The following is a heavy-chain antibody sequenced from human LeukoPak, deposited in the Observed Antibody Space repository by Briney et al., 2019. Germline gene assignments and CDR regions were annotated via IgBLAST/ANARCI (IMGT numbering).Heavy chain of an antibody. V-gene: IGHV1-2*02. Sequence: EASVKVSCKASGGTFSSYAISWVRQAPGQGLEWMGWINPNSGGTNYAQKFQGRVIMTRDTSIRTAYMELSSLRSDDTALYYCARDFNTPSLDYWGQGTLVTVSS. D-gene: IGHD2/OR15-2a*01. CDR2: INPNSGGT. CDR3: ARDFNTPSLDY. J-gene: IGHJ4*02. CDR1: GGTFSSYA.